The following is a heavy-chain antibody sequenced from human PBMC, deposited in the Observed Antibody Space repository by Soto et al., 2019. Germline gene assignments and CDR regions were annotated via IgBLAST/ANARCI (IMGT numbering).Heavy chain of an antibody. CDR2: MNPNSGNT. V-gene: IGHV1-8*01. CDR3: VRGLGIGSNWFDP. Sequence: QVQLVQSGAEVKKPGASVKVSCKASGYTFTSYDINWVRQATGQGLEWMGWMNPNSGNTGYAQKFQGRVTMTRNTSISTAYMGRRSPRAEDTGVYFCVRGLGIGSNWFDPWGQGTLVTVSS. CDR1: GYTFTSYD. D-gene: IGHD2-21*01. J-gene: IGHJ5*02.